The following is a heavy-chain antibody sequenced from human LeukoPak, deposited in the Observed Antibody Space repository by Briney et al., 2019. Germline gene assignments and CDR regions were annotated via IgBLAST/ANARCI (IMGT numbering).Heavy chain of an antibody. V-gene: IGHV3-21*01. Sequence: GGSLRLSCAASGFTFSSYSLNWVRQAPGKGLEWVSSITTSSSYIYYADSVKGRFTISRDNAKNSLSLQMDSLRAEDTAVYYCVREIIRLGQDDYFDYWGQGTLVTVSS. J-gene: IGHJ4*02. D-gene: IGHD3-3*02. CDR2: ITTSSSYI. CDR3: VREIIRLGQDDYFDY. CDR1: GFTFSSYS.